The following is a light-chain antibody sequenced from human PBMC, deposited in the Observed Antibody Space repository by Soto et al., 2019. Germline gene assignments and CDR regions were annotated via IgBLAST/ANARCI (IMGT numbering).Light chain of an antibody. CDR2: TAS. CDR3: QQYSAYWT. Sequence: DIQMAQSPSTLAASVGDRVTITCRASQSVSAWLAWYQQKPGKAPKLLIHTASTLEGGVPSRFSGSGSGTEFTLTISSLQPEDFATYHCQQYSAYWTFGQGTKVEI. CDR1: QSVSAW. V-gene: IGKV1-5*03. J-gene: IGKJ1*01.